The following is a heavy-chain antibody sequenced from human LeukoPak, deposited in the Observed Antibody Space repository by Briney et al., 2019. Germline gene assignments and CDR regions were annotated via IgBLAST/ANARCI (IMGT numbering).Heavy chain of an antibody. CDR3: ATGFGYNSGDRDY. Sequence: ASVKVSCKVSGHTLSESSIYWVRQAPGKGLEWMGGFDPEDGETIYAQKFQGRVTTTEDTSTDTAYMELSSLRSEDTAVYYCATGFGYNSGDRDYWGQGTLVTVSS. V-gene: IGHV1-24*01. CDR1: GHTLSESS. CDR2: FDPEDGET. D-gene: IGHD5-18*01. J-gene: IGHJ4*02.